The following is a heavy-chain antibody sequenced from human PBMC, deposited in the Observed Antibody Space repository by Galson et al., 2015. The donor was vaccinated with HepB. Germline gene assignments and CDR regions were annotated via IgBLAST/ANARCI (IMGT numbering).Heavy chain of an antibody. CDR1: GGSISSSSYY. CDR3: ASTPDGYYYDSSGSFDY. D-gene: IGHD3-22*01. Sequence: SETLSLTCTVSGGSISSSSYYWGWIRQPPGKGLEWIGSIYYSGSTYYNPSLKSRFTISVDTSKNQFSLKLSSVTAADTAVYYCASTPDGYYYDSSGSFDYWGQGTLVTVSS. J-gene: IGHJ4*02. V-gene: IGHV4-39*01. CDR2: IYYSGST.